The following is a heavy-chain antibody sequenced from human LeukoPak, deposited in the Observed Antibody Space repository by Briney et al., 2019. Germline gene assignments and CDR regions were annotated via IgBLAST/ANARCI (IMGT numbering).Heavy chain of an antibody. D-gene: IGHD4-17*01. Sequence: PSQTLSLTCTVSGGSISSGSYYWSWIRQPAGKGLEWIGRLYTSGSTSYNPSLKSRVTISIDTSKNQFSLKLSSVTAADTAVYYCARHTVTVYYFDYWGQGTLVTVSS. CDR3: ARHTVTVYYFDY. CDR1: GGSISSGSYY. V-gene: IGHV4-61*02. CDR2: LYTSGST. J-gene: IGHJ4*02.